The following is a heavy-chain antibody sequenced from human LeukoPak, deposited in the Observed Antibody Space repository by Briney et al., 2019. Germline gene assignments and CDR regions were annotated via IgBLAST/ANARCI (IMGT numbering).Heavy chain of an antibody. CDR1: GGSISSYY. D-gene: IGHD3-10*01. V-gene: IGHV4-59*01. CDR3: ARAMVPYYYGMDV. Sequence: PSETLSLTCTVSGGSISSYYWSWIRQPPGKGLERIGYIYYSGSTNYNPSLKSRVTISVDTSKNQFSLKLSSVTAADTAVYYCARAMVPYYYGMDVWGQGTTVTVSS. J-gene: IGHJ6*02. CDR2: IYYSGST.